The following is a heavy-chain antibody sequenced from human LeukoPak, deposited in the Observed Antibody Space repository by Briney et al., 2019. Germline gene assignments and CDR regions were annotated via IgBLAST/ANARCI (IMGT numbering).Heavy chain of an antibody. CDR3: ARDFGYCSSTSCFAFDY. V-gene: IGHV4-30-2*01. D-gene: IGHD2-2*03. J-gene: IGHJ4*02. CDR2: IYHSGST. Sequence: SQTLSLTCTVSGGSISSGGYYWSWLRQPPGKGLEWIGYIYHSGSTYYNPSLKSRVTISVDRSKNQFSLKLSSVTAADTAVYYCARDFGYCSSTSCFAFDYWGQGTLVTVSS. CDR1: GGSISSGGYY.